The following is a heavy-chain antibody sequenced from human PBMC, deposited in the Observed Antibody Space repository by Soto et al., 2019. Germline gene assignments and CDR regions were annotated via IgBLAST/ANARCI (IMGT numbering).Heavy chain of an antibody. CDR2: IIPIFGTA. V-gene: IGHV1-69*13. J-gene: IGHJ4*02. D-gene: IGHD3-10*01. CDR1: GGTFSSYA. CDR3: ASNPPVLPYFDY. Sequence: SVKVSCKASGGTFSSYAISWVRQAPGQGLEWMGGIIPIFGTANYAQKFQGRVTITADESTSTAYMELSSLRSEDTAVYYFASNPPVLPYFDYWGQGTLVTVS.